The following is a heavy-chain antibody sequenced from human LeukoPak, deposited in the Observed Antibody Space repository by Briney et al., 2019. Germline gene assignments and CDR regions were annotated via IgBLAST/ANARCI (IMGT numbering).Heavy chain of an antibody. CDR1: GYTFTSYG. V-gene: IGHV1-18*01. CDR2: ISAYNGST. D-gene: IGHD3-3*01. J-gene: IGHJ4*02. CDR3: ARDHYDFWSGYSPSDY. Sequence: ASVKVSCKASGYTFTSYGISWVRQAPGQGLEWMGWISAYNGSTNYAQKLQGRVTMTTDTSTSTAYMELRSMRSDDTAVYYCARDHYDFWSGYSPSDYGGQGTLVTVSS.